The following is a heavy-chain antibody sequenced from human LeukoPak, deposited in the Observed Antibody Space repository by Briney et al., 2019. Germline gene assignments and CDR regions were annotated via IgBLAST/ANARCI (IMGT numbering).Heavy chain of an antibody. V-gene: IGHV4-4*02. Sequence: SGTLSLTCAVSGGSISSSNWWSWVRQPPGKGLEWIGEIYHSGSTNYNPSLKSRVTISVDKSKNQFSLKLSSVTAADTAVYYCARDPGESCSGGSCYLDAFDIWGQGTMVTVSS. CDR1: GGSISSSNW. CDR3: ARDPGESCSGGSCYLDAFDI. CDR2: IYHSGST. J-gene: IGHJ3*02. D-gene: IGHD2-15*01.